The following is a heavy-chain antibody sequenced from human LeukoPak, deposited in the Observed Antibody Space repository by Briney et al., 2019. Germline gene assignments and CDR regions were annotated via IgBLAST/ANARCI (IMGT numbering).Heavy chain of an antibody. J-gene: IGHJ6*02. CDR1: GGTFSSYA. CDR2: IIPILGIA. Sequence: EASVKVSCKASGGTFSSYAISWVRQAPGQGLEWMGRIIPILGIANYAQRFQGRVTITADKSTSTAYMELSSLRSEDTAVYYCARLNYDILTGYYHYYYGMDVWGQGTTVTVSS. D-gene: IGHD3-9*01. CDR3: ARLNYDILTGYYHYYYGMDV. V-gene: IGHV1-69*04.